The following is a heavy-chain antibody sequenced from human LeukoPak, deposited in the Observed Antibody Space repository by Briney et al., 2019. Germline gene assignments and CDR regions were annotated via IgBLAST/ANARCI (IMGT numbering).Heavy chain of an antibody. D-gene: IGHD3-10*01. CDR3: ASLRGELHSFDY. CDR1: GGSISSGSYY. J-gene: IGHJ4*02. Sequence: SETLSLTCTVSGGSISSGSYYWGWIRQPPGKGLEYIGSMHYSGNTYYNPSLKSRATFSMDTSKNQFSLKLSFVTAADTAMFYCASLRGELHSFDYWGQGTLVTVSS. V-gene: IGHV4-39*01. CDR2: MHYSGNT.